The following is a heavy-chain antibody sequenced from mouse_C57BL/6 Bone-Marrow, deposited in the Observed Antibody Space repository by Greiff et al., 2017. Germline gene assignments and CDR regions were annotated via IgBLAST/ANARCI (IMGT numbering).Heavy chain of an antibody. CDR1: GFTFSSYA. V-gene: IGHV5-9-1*02. J-gene: IGHJ4*01. CDR3: TRVPPMRRCAMDY. CDR2: ISSGGDYI. Sequence: EVKVEESGEGLVKPGGSLKLSCAASGFTFSSYAMSWVRQTPEKRLEWVAYISSGGDYIYYADTVKGRFTISRDNARNTLYLQMSSLKSEDTAMYYCTRVPPMRRCAMDYWGQGTSVTVSS. D-gene: IGHD2-3*01.